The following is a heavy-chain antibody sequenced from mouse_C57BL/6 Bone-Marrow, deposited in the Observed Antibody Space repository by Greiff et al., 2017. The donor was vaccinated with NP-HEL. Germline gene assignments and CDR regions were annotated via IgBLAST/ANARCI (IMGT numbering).Heavy chain of an antibody. CDR1: GYTFTSYW. CDR2: IYPGSGSP. CDR3: ARTPLYFAWFAY. J-gene: IGHJ3*01. V-gene: IGHV1-55*01. Sequence: QVQLQQPGAELVKPGASVKMSCKASGYTFTSYWITWVKQRPGQGLEWIGDIYPGSGSPNYNEKFKSKATLTVDTSSSTAYMQLSSLTSEDAAVDYCARTPLYFAWFAYWGQGTLVTVSA. D-gene: IGHD2-3*01.